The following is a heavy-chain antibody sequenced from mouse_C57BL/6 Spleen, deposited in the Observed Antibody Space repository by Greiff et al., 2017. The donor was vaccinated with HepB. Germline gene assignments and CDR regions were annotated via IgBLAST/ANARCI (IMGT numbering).Heavy chain of an antibody. Sequence: QVHVKQSGAELARPGASVKLSCKASGYTFTSYGISWVKQRTGQGLEWIGEIYPRSGNTYYNEKFKGKATLTADKSSSTAYMELRSLTSEDSAVYFCARYYYGSRDYAMDYWGQGTSVTVSS. CDR2: IYPRSGNT. D-gene: IGHD1-1*01. V-gene: IGHV1-81*01. J-gene: IGHJ4*01. CDR1: GYTFTSYG. CDR3: ARYYYGSRDYAMDY.